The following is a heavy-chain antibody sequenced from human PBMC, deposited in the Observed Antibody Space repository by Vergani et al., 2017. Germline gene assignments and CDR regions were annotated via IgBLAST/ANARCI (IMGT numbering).Heavy chain of an antibody. CDR2: ISPYNHKT. V-gene: IGHV1-18*04. J-gene: IGHJ4*02. CDR3: ARSQIATNDFDL. CDR1: GYTFVNHP. D-gene: IGHD2-21*01. Sequence: QAQLGQSDSEVKKPGDSVTLSCKTSGYTFVNHPITWVRQAPGQGLEWMGWISPYNHKTLYSQKGEGRVTMTSDTSSSTVFLGLRRLTSDDTAMYYCARSQIATNDFDLWGRGTLVTVSS.